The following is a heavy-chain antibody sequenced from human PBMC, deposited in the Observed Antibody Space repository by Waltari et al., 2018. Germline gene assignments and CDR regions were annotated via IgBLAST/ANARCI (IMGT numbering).Heavy chain of an antibody. D-gene: IGHD2-2*01. J-gene: IGHJ6*02. CDR3: ARASPRYCSSTSCYRYYGMDV. CDR1: GGSFSGYY. V-gene: IGHV4-34*01. Sequence: QVQLQQWGAGLLKPSETLSLTCAVYGGSFSGYYWSWIRQPPGKGLGWIGEINHSGSTNYNPSLKSRVTISVDTSKNQFSLKLSSVTAADTAVYYCARASPRYCSSTSCYRYYGMDVWGQGTTVTVSS. CDR2: INHSGST.